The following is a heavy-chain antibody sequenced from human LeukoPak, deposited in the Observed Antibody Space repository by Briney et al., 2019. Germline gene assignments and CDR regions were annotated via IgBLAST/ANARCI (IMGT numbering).Heavy chain of an antibody. CDR2: IYYTGTT. D-gene: IGHD2-15*01. Sequence: SETLSLTCAVYGGSFSDYYWSWIRQPPGKGLEWIGYIYYTGTTNYNPSLKSRVTISVDTSKNQFSLKLSSVTAADTAVYYCARGGWRLDYWGQGTLVTVSS. CDR1: GGSFSDYY. V-gene: IGHV4-59*01. CDR3: ARGGWRLDY. J-gene: IGHJ4*02.